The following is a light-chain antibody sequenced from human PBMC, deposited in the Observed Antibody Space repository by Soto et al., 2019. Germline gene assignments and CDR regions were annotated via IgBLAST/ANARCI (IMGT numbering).Light chain of an antibody. V-gene: IGKV3D-20*02. J-gene: IGKJ3*01. CDR2: GAS. CDR3: QQRSNWLIS. CDR1: QSVSSSY. Sequence: VMTQSPATLSLSPGERATLSCRASQSVSSSYLAWYQQKPGQAPRLLIYGASSRATGIPDRFSGSGSGTDFTLTISRLEPEDFAVYYCQQRSNWLISFGPGTKVD.